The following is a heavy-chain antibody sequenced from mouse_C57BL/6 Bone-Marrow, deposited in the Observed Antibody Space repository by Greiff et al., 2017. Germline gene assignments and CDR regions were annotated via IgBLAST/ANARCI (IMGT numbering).Heavy chain of an antibody. CDR1: GYTFTDYY. Sequence: VQLQQSGPELVKPGASVKISCKASGYTFTDYYMNWVKQSHGKSLEWIGDINPNNGGTSYNQKFKGKATLTVDKSSSTAYMELRSLTSEDSAVYYCARRNFRGITTVVVPNGGFYAMDYWGQGTSVTVSS. V-gene: IGHV1-26*01. D-gene: IGHD1-1*01. J-gene: IGHJ4*01. CDR2: INPNNGGT. CDR3: ARRNFRGITTVVVPNGGFYAMDY.